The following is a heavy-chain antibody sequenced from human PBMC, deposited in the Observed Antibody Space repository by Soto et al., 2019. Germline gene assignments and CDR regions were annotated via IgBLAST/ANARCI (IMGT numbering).Heavy chain of an antibody. D-gene: IGHD3-22*01. J-gene: IGHJ3*02. CDR3: VKGYYDSSGYALGAFDI. Sequence: GGSLRLSCSASGFTFSSYAMHWVRQAPGKGLEYVSAISSNGGSTYYADSVKGRFTISRDNSKNTLYLQMSSLRAEETAVYYCVKGYYDSSGYALGAFDIWGQGTMVTVSS. V-gene: IGHV3-64D*08. CDR1: GFTFSSYA. CDR2: ISSNGGST.